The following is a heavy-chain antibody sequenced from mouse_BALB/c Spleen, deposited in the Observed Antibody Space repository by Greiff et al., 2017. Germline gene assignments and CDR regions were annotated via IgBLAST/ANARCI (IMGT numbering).Heavy chain of an antibody. CDR2: IWSGGST. D-gene: IGHD4-1*01. CDR3: ARKLGQGSLYAMDY. Sequence: VKVVESGPGLVQPSQSLSITCTVSGFSLTSYGVHWVRQSPGKGLEWLGVIWSGGSTDYNAAFISRLSISKDNSKSQVFFKMNSLQANDTAIYYGARKLGQGSLYAMDYWGQGTSVTVSS. CDR1: GFSLTSYG. J-gene: IGHJ4*01. V-gene: IGHV2-2*02.